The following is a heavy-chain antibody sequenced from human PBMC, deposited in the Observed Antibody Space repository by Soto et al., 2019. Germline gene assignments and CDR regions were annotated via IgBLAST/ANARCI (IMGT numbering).Heavy chain of an antibody. CDR1: GYSFMNYA. CDR3: ARVPRYSSDIVEVAAVMYEEWFDP. D-gene: IGHD2-2*01. V-gene: IGHV1-3*01. CDR2: IHAGDGKT. J-gene: IGHJ5*02. Sequence: QVQLVQSGAEVKKPGASVKISCKSSGYSFMNYAMHWVPQPPAQGLEWLGWIHAGDGKTKYAQRLQGRVTITRDTSASTVYMELCRLRSEDTAVYYCARVPRYSSDIVEVAAVMYEEWFDPWGQGTLVTVSS.